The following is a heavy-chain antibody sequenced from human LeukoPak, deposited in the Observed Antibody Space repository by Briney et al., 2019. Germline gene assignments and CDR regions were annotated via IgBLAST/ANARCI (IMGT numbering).Heavy chain of an antibody. J-gene: IGHJ4*02. CDR1: GFTFSSYW. Sequence: GGSLRLSCAASGFTFSSYWMSWVRQAPGKGLEWVANIKQDGSEKYYVDSVKGRFTISSDNAKNSLFLQMNSLRAEDTAVYYCANLRLLGFDSWGQGTLVSVSS. CDR3: ANLRLLGFDS. D-gene: IGHD2-21*02. CDR2: IKQDGSEK. V-gene: IGHV3-7*01.